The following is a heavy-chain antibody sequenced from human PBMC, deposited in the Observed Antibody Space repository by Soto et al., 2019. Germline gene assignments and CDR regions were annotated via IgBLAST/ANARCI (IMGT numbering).Heavy chain of an antibody. CDR3: AQASTYEYVWGRFRYYFDH. Sequence: EVQMLQSGGGLVQPGGSLRLSCEASGFTFSTYAMSWVRQAPGKGLEWVSGISGSGDRTHYADSVKGRFSISRDNSQNTLHLQMNSLRAEDTAVYYCAQASTYEYVWGRFRYYFDHWGQGALVTVST. J-gene: IGHJ4*02. D-gene: IGHD3-16*02. CDR1: GFTFSTYA. CDR2: ISGSGDRT. V-gene: IGHV3-23*01.